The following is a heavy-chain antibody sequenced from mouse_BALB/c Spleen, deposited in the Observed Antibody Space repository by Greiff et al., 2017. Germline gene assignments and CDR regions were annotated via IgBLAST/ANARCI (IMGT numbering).Heavy chain of an antibody. CDR1: GFSLTSYG. D-gene: IGHD2-10*02. V-gene: IGHV2-9*02. CDR2: IWAGGST. Sequence: VKLMESGPGLVAPSQSLSITCTVSGFSLTSYGVHWVRQPPGKGLEWLGVIWAGGSTNYNSALMSRLSISKDNSKSQVFLKMNSLQTDDTAMYYCARKKYGNPYAMDYWGQGTSVTVSS. CDR3: ARKKYGNPYAMDY. J-gene: IGHJ4*01.